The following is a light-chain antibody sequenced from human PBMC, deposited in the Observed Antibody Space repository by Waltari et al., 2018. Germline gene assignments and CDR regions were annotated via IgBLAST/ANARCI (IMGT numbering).Light chain of an antibody. CDR3: QQYGSSPPVT. CDR2: GAS. Sequence: DMVLTPSPGTLSLSPGERATLSCRASQSVSSSYLAGYQQKPGQAPGLLIYGASSRATGIPDRFSGSGSGTDFTLTISRLEPEDFAVYYCQQYGSSPPVTFGQGTRLEIK. J-gene: IGKJ5*01. V-gene: IGKV3-20*01. CDR1: QSVSSSY.